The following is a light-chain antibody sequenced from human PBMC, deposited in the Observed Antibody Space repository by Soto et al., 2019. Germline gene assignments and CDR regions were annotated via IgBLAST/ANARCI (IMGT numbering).Light chain of an antibody. V-gene: IGKV1-33*01. CDR2: DPS. J-gene: IGKJ4*01. Sequence: DIQMTQSPSSLSASVGDRVTITCQASQDISNYLNWYQQKPGKAPKLLIYDPSNLEIGVPSRFSGSGSGTDFTFTISSLQPEDIATYYCQQYDNPNLTVTFGGGTKVEIK. CDR3: QQYDNPNLTVT. CDR1: QDISNY.